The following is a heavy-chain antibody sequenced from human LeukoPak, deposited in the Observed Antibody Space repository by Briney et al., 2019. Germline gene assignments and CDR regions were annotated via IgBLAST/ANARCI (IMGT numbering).Heavy chain of an antibody. J-gene: IGHJ3*02. CDR2: IQTSGST. CDR3: ARGYYYDTRNAFDI. D-gene: IGHD3-22*01. Sequence: SETLSLTCTVSGGSISSYYWSWIRQPAGKGLEWIGRIQTSGSTNYIPSLKSRVTISVDKSKNQFSLKLGSVTAADTAVYYCARGYYYDTRNAFDIWGQGTMVTVSS. V-gene: IGHV4-4*07. CDR1: GGSISSYY.